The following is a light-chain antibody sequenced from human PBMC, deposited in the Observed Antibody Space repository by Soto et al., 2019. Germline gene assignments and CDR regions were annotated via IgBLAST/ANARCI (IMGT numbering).Light chain of an antibody. Sequence: DIQMTQSPSTLSASVGDRVTITCRASQSITDWLAWYQQKPGKAPKFLIYKASNLEGGVPSRFSGSGSGTEFTLTISSVQPDXFATXYXQXXDNYSWTFGQGTKVEIK. CDR3: QXXDNYSWT. V-gene: IGKV1-5*03. J-gene: IGKJ1*01. CDR1: QSITDW. CDR2: KAS.